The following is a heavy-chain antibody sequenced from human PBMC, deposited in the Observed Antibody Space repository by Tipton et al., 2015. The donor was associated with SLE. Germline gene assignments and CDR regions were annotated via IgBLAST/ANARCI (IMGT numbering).Heavy chain of an antibody. D-gene: IGHD6-25*01. CDR2: IDPNGSPT. V-gene: IGHV3-74*01. CDR1: GFTFSSYW. J-gene: IGHJ4*02. Sequence: SLRLSCAASGFTFSSYWMHWVRQPPGKGLVWVSEIDPNGSPTNYADSVKDRFTISRDNAKNTLFLQMSSLRPEDTAVYYCAKDPEGAAAGTYDVWGQGTLVTVSS. CDR3: AKDPEGAAAGTYDV.